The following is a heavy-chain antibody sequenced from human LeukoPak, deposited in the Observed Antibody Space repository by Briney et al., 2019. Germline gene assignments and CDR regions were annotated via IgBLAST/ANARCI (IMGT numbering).Heavy chain of an antibody. CDR3: ARDCSSTSCYAVGDAFDI. J-gene: IGHJ3*02. CDR2: IKQDGSEK. D-gene: IGHD2-2*01. Sequence: GGSLRLSCAAPGFTFSSYWMSWVRQAPGKGLEWVANIKQDGSEKYYVDSLKGRFTISRDNAKNSLYLQMNSLRAEDTAVYYCARDCSSTSCYAVGDAFDIWGQGTMVTVSS. V-gene: IGHV3-7*03. CDR1: GFTFSSYW.